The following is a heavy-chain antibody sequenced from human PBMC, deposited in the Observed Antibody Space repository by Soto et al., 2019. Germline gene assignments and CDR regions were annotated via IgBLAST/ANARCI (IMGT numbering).Heavy chain of an antibody. V-gene: IGHV4-59*08. J-gene: IGHJ5*02. CDR2: IYYSGST. CDR1: GGSISSYY. D-gene: IGHD4-17*01. Sequence: LTCTVSGGSISSYYWSWIRQPPGKGLEWIGYIYYSGSTNYNPSLKSRVTISVDTSKNQFSLKLSSVTAADTAVYYCARRAYYGDYSWFDPWGQGTLVTSPQ. CDR3: ARRAYYGDYSWFDP.